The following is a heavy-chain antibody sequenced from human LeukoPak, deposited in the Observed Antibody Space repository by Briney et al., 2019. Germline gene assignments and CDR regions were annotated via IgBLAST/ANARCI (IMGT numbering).Heavy chain of an antibody. CDR1: GFTFSSYA. Sequence: PGGSLRLSCAASGFTFSSYAMHWVRQAPGKGLEWVAVISYDGSNKYYADSVKGRFTISRDNSKNTLYLQMNSLRAEDTAVYYCARDPFGIVGATAGFDYWGQGTLVTVSS. D-gene: IGHD1-26*01. V-gene: IGHV3-30*04. CDR3: ARDPFGIVGATAGFDY. CDR2: ISYDGSNK. J-gene: IGHJ4*02.